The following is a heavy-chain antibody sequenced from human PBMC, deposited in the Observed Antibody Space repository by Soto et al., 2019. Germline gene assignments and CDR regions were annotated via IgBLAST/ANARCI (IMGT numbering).Heavy chain of an antibody. Sequence: QVQLQQWGAGLLKPSETLSLTCAVYGGSFSGYYWSWIRQPPGKGLEWFGEINHSGSTNYNPSLKSRVTISVDTSKNQFSLKLSSVTAADTAVYYCARGWERWRFDYWGQGTLVTVSS. CDR2: INHSGST. CDR3: ARGWERWRFDY. CDR1: GGSFSGYY. D-gene: IGHD1-1*01. V-gene: IGHV4-34*01. J-gene: IGHJ4*02.